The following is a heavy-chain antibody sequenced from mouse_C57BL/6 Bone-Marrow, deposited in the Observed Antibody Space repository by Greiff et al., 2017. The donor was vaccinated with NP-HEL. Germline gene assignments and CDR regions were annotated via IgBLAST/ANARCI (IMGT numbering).Heavy chain of an antibody. Sequence: VQLQQPGAELVKPGASVKLSCKASGYTFTSYWMHWVKQRPGQGLEWIGMIHPNSGGTNYNEKFKSKATLTVDKSSSTAYIQLSSLTSEDSAVYYCASYGNYAWFAYWGQGTLVTVSA. D-gene: IGHD2-1*01. CDR2: IHPNSGGT. J-gene: IGHJ3*01. CDR1: GYTFTSYW. CDR3: ASYGNYAWFAY. V-gene: IGHV1-64*01.